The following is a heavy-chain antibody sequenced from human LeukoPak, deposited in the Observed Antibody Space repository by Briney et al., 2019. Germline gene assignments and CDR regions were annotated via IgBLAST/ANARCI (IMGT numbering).Heavy chain of an antibody. CDR3: ARGVEPLAANTLAY. CDR2: LYSDGNA. CDR1: GFTFITND. V-gene: IGHV3-53*01. D-gene: IGHD1-14*01. Sequence: PGGSLRLSCAASGFTFITNDMTWVRQAPGKGLEWVPVLYSDGNAKYADSVQGRFTISRDNSKNTLYLEMNSLSPDDTAVYYCARGVEPLAANTLAYWGQGTLVTVSS. J-gene: IGHJ4*02.